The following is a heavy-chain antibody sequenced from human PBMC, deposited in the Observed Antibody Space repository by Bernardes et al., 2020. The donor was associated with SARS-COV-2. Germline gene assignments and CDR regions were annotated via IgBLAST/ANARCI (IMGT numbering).Heavy chain of an antibody. CDR2: ISSSGSTI. D-gene: IGHD3-16*01. CDR3: ARRFQFGAFDI. J-gene: IGHJ3*02. V-gene: IGHV3-11*01. CDR1: GFTVSDYH. Sequence: GSLRLSCPASGFTVSDYHMSWIRQAPGKGLEWVSYISSSGSTIYYADSVKGRFTISRDNAKNSLYLQMNSLRAEDTAVYYCARRFQFGAFDIWGQGTMVTVSS.